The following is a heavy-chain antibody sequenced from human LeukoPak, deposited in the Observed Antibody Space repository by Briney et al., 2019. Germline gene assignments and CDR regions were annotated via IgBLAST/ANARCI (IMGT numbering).Heavy chain of an antibody. CDR3: ARSSSGWSFDY. V-gene: IGHV5-51*01. J-gene: IGHJ4*02. CDR1: GYSFTNYW. D-gene: IGHD6-19*01. Sequence: GESLKISCKGSGYSFTNYWIGWVRQMPGKGLEWMGIIYLGDSDTRYSPSFQGQVTISADKSISTAYLQWGSLKASGTAIYYCARSSSGWSFDYWGQGTLVTVSS. CDR2: IYLGDSDT.